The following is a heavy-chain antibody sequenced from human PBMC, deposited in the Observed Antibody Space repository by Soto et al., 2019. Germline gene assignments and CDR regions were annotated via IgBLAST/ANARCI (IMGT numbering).Heavy chain of an antibody. Sequence: EVQLLGSGGGLVQPGGSLRLSCAASGFTFSSYAMSWVRQAPGKGLEWVSGISGSGVSTHYADSVKGRFTISRDNSXDTLYLQMNSLRAEDTAAYYCEKEVGYSSGYDYFDYWGQGTLVTVSS. CDR1: GFTFSSYA. CDR3: EKEVGYSSGYDYFDY. D-gene: IGHD6-19*01. CDR2: ISGSGVST. V-gene: IGHV3-23*01. J-gene: IGHJ4*02.